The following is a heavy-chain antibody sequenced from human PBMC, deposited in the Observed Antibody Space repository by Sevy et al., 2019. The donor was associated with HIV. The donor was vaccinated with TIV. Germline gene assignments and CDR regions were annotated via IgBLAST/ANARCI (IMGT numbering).Heavy chain of an antibody. D-gene: IGHD6-13*01. CDR3: ARDSLYSTNWAFDY. J-gene: IGHJ4*02. CDR1: GVTFSNYA. V-gene: IGHV1-69*13. CDR2: IIPMFGTP. Sequence: ASVKVSCKASGVTFSNYASSWVRQAPGQGLEWMGGIIPMFGTPSYAQKFQGRVTITADESTSTAYMELTSLRSEDTAVYYCARDSLYSTNWAFDYWGQGTLVTVSS.